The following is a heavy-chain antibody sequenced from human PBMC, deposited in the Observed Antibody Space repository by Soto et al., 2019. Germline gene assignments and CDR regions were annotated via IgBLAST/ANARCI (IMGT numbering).Heavy chain of an antibody. CDR3: ARCYCSVGSCYACWHFDL. V-gene: IGHV1-18*01. CDR1: GYTFTNYA. J-gene: IGHJ2*01. D-gene: IGHD2-15*01. CDR2: ISASTRNT. Sequence: QVQLVQSGAEVKKPGASVKVSCQASGYTFTNYAISWVRQAPGQGLEWMGWISASTRNTDQAQNFQGRVTMTIDTSTKTTNMEMRSLRSGDTAVYYCARCYCSVGSCYACWHFDLWGRGTLVTVSS.